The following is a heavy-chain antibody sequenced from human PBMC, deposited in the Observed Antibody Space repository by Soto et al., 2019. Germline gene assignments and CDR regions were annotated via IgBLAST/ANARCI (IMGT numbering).Heavy chain of an antibody. CDR1: GGSISSYY. J-gene: IGHJ4*02. CDR3: ARGYCSGGSCYRFNLAY. Sequence: SETLSLTCTVSGGSISSYYWSWIRQPPGKGLEWIGYIYYSGSTNYNPSLKSRVTISVDTSKNQFSLKLSSVTAADTAVYYCARGYCSGGSCYRFNLAYWGQGTLVTVSS. D-gene: IGHD2-15*01. V-gene: IGHV4-59*01. CDR2: IYYSGST.